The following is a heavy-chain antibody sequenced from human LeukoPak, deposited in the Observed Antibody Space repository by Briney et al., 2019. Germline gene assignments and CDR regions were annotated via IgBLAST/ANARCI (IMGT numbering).Heavy chain of an antibody. D-gene: IGHD1-26*01. CDR1: EFIFTDYY. CDR3: AKGSYSGSYNSPFDY. V-gene: IGHV3-11*01. J-gene: IGHJ4*02. Sequence: GGSLRLSCAVSEFIFTDYYMTWIRQAPGKGLEWISYISSNGSTMYYADSVKGRFTISRDNAKNSLYLQMNSLRAEDTALYYCAKGSYSGSYNSPFDYWGQGTLVTVSS. CDR2: ISSNGSTM.